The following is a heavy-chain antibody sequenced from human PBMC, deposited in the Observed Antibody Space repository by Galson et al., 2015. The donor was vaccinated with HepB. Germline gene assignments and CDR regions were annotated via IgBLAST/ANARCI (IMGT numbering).Heavy chain of an antibody. CDR1: GGTFSSYA. CDR3: ARRIIGYSAAFYGMDV. Sequence: SVKVSCKASGGTFSSYAISWVRQAPGQGLEWMGGIIPIFGTANYAQKFQGRVTITADESTSTAYMELSSLRSEDTAVYYCARRIIGYSAAFYGMDVWGQGTTVTVSS. J-gene: IGHJ6*02. CDR2: IIPIFGTA. V-gene: IGHV1-69*13. D-gene: IGHD2-15*01.